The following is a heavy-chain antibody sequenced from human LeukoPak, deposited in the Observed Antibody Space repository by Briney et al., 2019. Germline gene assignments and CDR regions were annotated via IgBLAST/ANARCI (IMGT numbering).Heavy chain of an antibody. V-gene: IGHV3-30*18. Sequence: PGGSLRLSCAASGFTFSSHGMHWVRQAPGKGLEWVAVISYDGSNKYYADSVKGRFTISRDNSKNTLYLQMNSLRAEDTAVYYCAKDVNVVVVAAVFDYWGQGTLVTVSS. J-gene: IGHJ4*02. CDR3: AKDVNVVVVAAVFDY. D-gene: IGHD2-15*01. CDR2: ISYDGSNK. CDR1: GFTFSSHG.